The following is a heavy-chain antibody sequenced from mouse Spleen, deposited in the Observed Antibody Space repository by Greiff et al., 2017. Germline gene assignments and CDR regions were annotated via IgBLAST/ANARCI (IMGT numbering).Heavy chain of an antibody. V-gene: IGHV1-50*01. CDR1: GYTFTSYW. J-gene: IGHJ2*01. Sequence: VQLQQPGAELVKPGASVKLSCKASGYTFTSYWMQWVKQRPGQGLEWIGEIDPSDSYTNYNQKFKGKATLTVDTSSSTAYMQLSSLTSEDSAVYYCARGGNYGNPFDYWGQGTTLTVSS. D-gene: IGHD2-1*01. CDR2: IDPSDSYT. CDR3: ARGGNYGNPFDY.